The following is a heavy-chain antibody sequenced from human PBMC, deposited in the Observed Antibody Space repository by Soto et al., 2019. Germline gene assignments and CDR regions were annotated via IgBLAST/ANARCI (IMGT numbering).Heavy chain of an antibody. CDR3: ARGDIVVVPAVPIAFDI. CDR1: GGSFSGYY. D-gene: IGHD2-2*01. J-gene: IGHJ3*02. V-gene: IGHV4-34*01. CDR2: INHSGST. Sequence: SETLSLTCAVYGGSFSGYYWSWIRQPPGKGLEWIGEINHSGSTNYNPSLKSRVTISVDTSKNQFSLKLSSVTAADTAVYYCARGDIVVVPAVPIAFDIWGQGTMVTVSS.